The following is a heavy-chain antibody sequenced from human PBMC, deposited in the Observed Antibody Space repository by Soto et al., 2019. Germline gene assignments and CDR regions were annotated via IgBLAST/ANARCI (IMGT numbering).Heavy chain of an antibody. Sequence: ASVKVSCKASGYTFTSYGISWVRQAPGQGLEWMGWISAYNGNTNYAQKLQGRVTMTTDTSTSTAYMELRSLRFDDTAVYYCARDTYYDSLSPPLDYWGQGTLVTVSS. CDR1: GYTFTSYG. V-gene: IGHV1-18*01. CDR2: ISAYNGNT. J-gene: IGHJ4*02. CDR3: ARDTYYDSLSPPLDY. D-gene: IGHD3-3*01.